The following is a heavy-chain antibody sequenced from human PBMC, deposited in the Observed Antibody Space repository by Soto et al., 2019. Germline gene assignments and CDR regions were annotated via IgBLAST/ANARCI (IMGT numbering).Heavy chain of an antibody. J-gene: IGHJ4*01. CDR1: GFTFIKYA. D-gene: IGHD6-19*01. Sequence: QVQLVQSGAAVKKPGASVNVSCKASGFTFIKYAMHWVRQAPGQRPEWMGWINAGNGNTRYSQRWQGRVTITRDTSASTVYMDLSSLRSEDTAVYYCARDYADIAVAGIPLLAHWGQGTLVTVSS. V-gene: IGHV1-3*01. CDR3: ARDYADIAVAGIPLLAH. CDR2: INAGNGNT.